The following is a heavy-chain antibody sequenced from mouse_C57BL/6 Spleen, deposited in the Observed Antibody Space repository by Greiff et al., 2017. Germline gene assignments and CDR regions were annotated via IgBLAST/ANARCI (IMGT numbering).Heavy chain of an antibody. CDR3: ARTSGGNYGRVDYFDY. CDR2: ISSGGSYT. CDR1: GFTFSSYG. V-gene: IGHV5-6*01. J-gene: IGHJ2*01. D-gene: IGHD2-1*01. Sequence: EVQLVESGGDLVKPGGSLKLSCAASGFTFSSYGMSWVRQTPDKRLEWVATISSGGSYTYYPDSVKGRFTISRDNAKNTLYLQMSSLKAEDTAIYYCARTSGGNYGRVDYFDYWGQGTTLTVSS.